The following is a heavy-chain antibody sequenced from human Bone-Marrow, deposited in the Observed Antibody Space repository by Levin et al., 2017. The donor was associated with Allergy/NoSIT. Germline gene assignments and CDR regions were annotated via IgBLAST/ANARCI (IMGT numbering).Heavy chain of an antibody. V-gene: IGHV3-23*01. CDR2: ISDSGAST. J-gene: IGHJ5*01. Sequence: QPGGSLRLSCAASGFTFSAYAMKWIRQAPGKGLEWVSMISDSGASTRYADSVKGRFTISRDNSKNTVFLQMNSLRAEDTAIYYCATHWGKVRGGDSWGQGTLVTVSS. CDR3: ATHWGKVRGGDS. D-gene: IGHD3-10*01. CDR1: GFTFSAYA.